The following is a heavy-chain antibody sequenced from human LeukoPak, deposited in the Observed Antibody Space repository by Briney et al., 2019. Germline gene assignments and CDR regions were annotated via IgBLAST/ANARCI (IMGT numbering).Heavy chain of an antibody. CDR3: AKDLPIVVVTAPDY. CDR1: GFTFSSYG. J-gene: IGHJ4*02. CDR2: ISYDGSNK. D-gene: IGHD2-21*02. V-gene: IGHV3-30*18. Sequence: GGSLRLSCAASGFTFSSYGMHWVRQAPGKGLEWVAVISYDGSNKYYADSVRGRFTISRDNSKNTLYLQMNSLRAEDTAVYYCAKDLPIVVVTAPDYWGQGTLVTVSS.